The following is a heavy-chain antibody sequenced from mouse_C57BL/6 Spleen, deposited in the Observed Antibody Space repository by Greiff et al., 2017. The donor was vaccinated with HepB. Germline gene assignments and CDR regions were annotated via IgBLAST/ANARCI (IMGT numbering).Heavy chain of an antibody. D-gene: IGHD2-12*01. Sequence: QVQLQQPGAELVRPGSSVKLSCKASGYTFTSYWMHWVKQRPIQGLEWIGNIDPSDSETHYNQKFKDKATLTVDKSSSTAYMQLSSLTSEDSAVYYCARYSLGYYAMDYWGQGTSVTVSS. CDR1: GYTFTSYW. CDR3: ARYSLGYYAMDY. CDR2: IDPSDSET. V-gene: IGHV1-52*01. J-gene: IGHJ4*01.